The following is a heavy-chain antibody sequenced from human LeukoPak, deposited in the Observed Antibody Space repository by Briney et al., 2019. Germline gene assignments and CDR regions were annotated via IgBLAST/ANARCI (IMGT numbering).Heavy chain of an antibody. Sequence: PGGSLRLSCAASGFTFSDYAMHWVRQAPGKGLEYVSAISTDGGGTYYVNSVKGRFTISRDNSKNTLYLQMGSLRAEYMAVYYCARYGSGSYYHYWGQGTLVTVSS. D-gene: IGHD3-10*01. CDR2: ISTDGGGT. V-gene: IGHV3-64*01. J-gene: IGHJ4*02. CDR1: GFTFSDYA. CDR3: ARYGSGSYYHY.